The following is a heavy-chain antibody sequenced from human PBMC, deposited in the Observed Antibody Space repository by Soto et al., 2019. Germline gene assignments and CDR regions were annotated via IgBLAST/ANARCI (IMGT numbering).Heavy chain of an antibody. Sequence: PSQTLSLTCAISGDSVSSNSAAWNWIRQSPSRGLEWLGRTYYRSKWYNDYAVSVKSRITLNPDTSKNQFSLQLNSVTPEDTAVYYCARDRFEQQMSHFDYWGQGILVTVSS. D-gene: IGHD6-13*01. CDR1: GDSVSSNSAA. CDR3: ARDRFEQQMSHFDY. J-gene: IGHJ4*02. V-gene: IGHV6-1*01. CDR2: TYYRSKWYN.